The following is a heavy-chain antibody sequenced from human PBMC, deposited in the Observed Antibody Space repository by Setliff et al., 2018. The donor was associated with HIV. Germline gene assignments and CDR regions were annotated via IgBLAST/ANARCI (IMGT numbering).Heavy chain of an antibody. D-gene: IGHD6-13*01. V-gene: IGHV4-39*01. Sequence: SETLSLTCTVYGASISTSNSYWGWIRQPPGKRLEWLGSIYSSGSPSYNPSLSSWLTISVDTSKNHVSMRLSSVTAADTGVYYCARHKDPPGSRLVFYYYYMDLWGGGTTVTVSS. CDR2: IYSSGSP. J-gene: IGHJ6*03. CDR1: GASISTSNSY. CDR3: ARHKDPPGSRLVFYYYYMDL.